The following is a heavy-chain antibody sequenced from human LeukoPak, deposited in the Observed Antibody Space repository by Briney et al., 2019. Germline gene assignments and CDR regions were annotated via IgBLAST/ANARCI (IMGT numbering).Heavy chain of an antibody. CDR1: GGTFSSYA. Sequence: AASVKVSCKASGGTFSSYAISWVRQAPGQGLEWMGGIIPIFGTANYAQKFQGRVTITTDESTSTAYMELSSLRSEDTAVYYCAREILAPTMIVGFNWFDPWGQGTLVTVSS. D-gene: IGHD3-22*01. V-gene: IGHV1-69*05. CDR2: IIPIFGTA. J-gene: IGHJ5*02. CDR3: AREILAPTMIVGFNWFDP.